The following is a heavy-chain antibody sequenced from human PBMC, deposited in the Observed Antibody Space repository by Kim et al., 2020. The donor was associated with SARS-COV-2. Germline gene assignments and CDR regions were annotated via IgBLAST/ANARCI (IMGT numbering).Heavy chain of an antibody. Sequence: SETLSLTCTVSGGSISSSSYYWGWIRQPPGKGLEWIGSIYYSGSTYYNPSLKSRVTISVDTSKNQFSLKLSSVTAADTAVYYCASPIAAAGGGVWWGGYYYYGMDVWGQGTTVTVSS. J-gene: IGHJ6*02. D-gene: IGHD6-13*01. CDR3: ASPIAAAGGGVWWGGYYYYGMDV. V-gene: IGHV4-39*01. CDR2: IYYSGST. CDR1: GGSISSSSYY.